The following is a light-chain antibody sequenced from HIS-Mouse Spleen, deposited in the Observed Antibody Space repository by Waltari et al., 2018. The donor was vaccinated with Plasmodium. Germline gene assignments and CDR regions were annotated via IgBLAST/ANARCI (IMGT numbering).Light chain of an antibody. V-gene: IGLV3-1*01. CDR2: QDS. CDR1: KLGDKY. J-gene: IGLJ3*02. Sequence: SYELTQPPSVSVSPGQTASITCSGDKLGDKYACWYQQKPGQSPVLVIYQDSKRPSGIPERFSGSNSGNTATLTISSLQSEDFAVYYCQQYNNWPAWTFGQGTK. CDR3: QQYNNWPAWT.